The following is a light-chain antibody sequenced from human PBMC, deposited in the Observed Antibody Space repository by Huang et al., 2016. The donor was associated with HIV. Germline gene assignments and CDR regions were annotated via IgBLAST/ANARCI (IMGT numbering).Light chain of an antibody. J-gene: IGKJ4*01. V-gene: IGKV3-11*01. CDR1: QNINTH. Sequence: EIVLTQSPATLSFFPGQRVSLSCRASQNINTHLAWYQQRPGLPPRLLISDASSRVPGVAARFSGSGSGTDFTLTISSLESEDFATYYCQQRVNGLTFGGGTKV. CDR2: DAS. CDR3: QQRVNGLT.